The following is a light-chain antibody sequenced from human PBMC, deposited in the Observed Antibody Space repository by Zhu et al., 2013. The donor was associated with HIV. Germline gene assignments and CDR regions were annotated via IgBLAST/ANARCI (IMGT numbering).Light chain of an antibody. V-gene: IGKV1-27*01. CDR2: AAS. J-gene: IGKJ3*01. CDR1: QDIGNS. Sequence: DIQMTQSPSSLSASVGERVTMTCRASQDIGNSVAWYQRKPGHVPELLIYAASTLRSGVSSRFSGSGSGTHFTLSISNPQSEDSAVYFCQQCAVWPQVTFGPGTKVEI. CDR3: QQCAVWPQVT.